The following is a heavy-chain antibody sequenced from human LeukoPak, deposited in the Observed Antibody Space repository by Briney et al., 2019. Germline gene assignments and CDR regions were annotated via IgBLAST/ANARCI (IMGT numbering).Heavy chain of an antibody. V-gene: IGHV3-23*01. CDR1: GFTFSSYA. CDR3: AKEDVSFP. Sequence: GGSLRLSCAASGFTFSSYAMSGVRQAPGKGLEWVSSIRGSGGGTWDIDSVKGRFTISRGNSKNTLYLPMRSLRAEDTAVYYCAKEDVSFPWGQGTMVTVSS. CDR2: IRGSGGGT. J-gene: IGHJ3*01. D-gene: IGHD2/OR15-2a*01.